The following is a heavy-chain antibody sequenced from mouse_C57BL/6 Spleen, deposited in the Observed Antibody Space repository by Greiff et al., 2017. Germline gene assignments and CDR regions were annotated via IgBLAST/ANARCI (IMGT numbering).Heavy chain of an antibody. J-gene: IGHJ3*01. Sequence: EVKLMESEGGLVQPGSSMKLSCTASGFTFSDYYMAWVRQVPEKGLEWVANINYDGSSTYYLDSLKSRFIISRDNAKSILYLQMSSLKSEDTATYYCARGDGYYGRWFAYWGQGTLVTVSA. CDR1: GFTFSDYY. V-gene: IGHV5-16*01. CDR2: INYDGSST. CDR3: ARGDGYYGRWFAY. D-gene: IGHD2-3*01.